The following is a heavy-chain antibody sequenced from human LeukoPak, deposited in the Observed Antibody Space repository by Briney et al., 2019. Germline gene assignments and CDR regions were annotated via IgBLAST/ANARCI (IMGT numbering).Heavy chain of an antibody. CDR2: IYYRGRT. CDR1: GGSISSYY. J-gene: IGHJ4*02. Sequence: SETLSPTRTLSGGSISSYYWSCIRQPPGKRLERSGYIYYRGRTTYTPPLKSRDTTSVDTSKHTFSPKLSSVNAADTAMFYFQTNQFDYWGQGTLVTVSS. CDR3: QTNQFDY. V-gene: IGHV4-59*01.